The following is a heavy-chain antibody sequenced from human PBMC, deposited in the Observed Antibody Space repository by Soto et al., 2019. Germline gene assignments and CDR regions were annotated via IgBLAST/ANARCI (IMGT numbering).Heavy chain of an antibody. CDR1: GGSISSGGYY. CDR2: IYYSGST. V-gene: IGHV4-31*03. J-gene: IGHJ6*02. Sequence: SETLSLTCTVSGGSISSGGYYWSWIRQHPGKGLEWIGYIYYSGSTYYNPSLKSRVTISVDTSKNQFSLKLSSVTAADTAVYYCARDAKGGVLWFGELSPPEYYYYGMDVWGQGTTVTVSS. CDR3: ARDAKGGVLWFGELSPPEYYYYGMDV. D-gene: IGHD3-10*01.